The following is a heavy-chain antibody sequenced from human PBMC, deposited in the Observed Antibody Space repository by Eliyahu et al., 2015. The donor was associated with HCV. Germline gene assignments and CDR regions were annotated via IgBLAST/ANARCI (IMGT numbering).Heavy chain of an antibody. D-gene: IGHD2-15*01. CDR2: INGDGSTT. J-gene: IGHJ4*02. Sequence: VQLVESGGGLVQPGGSLRLSCAASGFSFSNYWMHWVRQAPGEGLVWVSRINGDGSTTNYADSVKGRFTISRDNAKNTLYLQMNSLRAEDTAVYHCAILGRYGERYCSGGNCYSVFWGQGTLVTVSS. CDR1: GFSFSNYW. V-gene: IGHV3-74*01. CDR3: AILGRYGERYCSGGNCYSVF.